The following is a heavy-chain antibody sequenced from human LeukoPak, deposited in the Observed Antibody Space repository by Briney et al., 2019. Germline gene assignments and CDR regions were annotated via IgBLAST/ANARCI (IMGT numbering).Heavy chain of an antibody. V-gene: IGHV4-34*01. J-gene: IGHJ6*02. CDR2: INHSGST. Sequence: SETLSLTCAVYGGSFGGYYWSWIRQPPGKGLEWIGEINHSGSTNYNPSLKSRVTISVDTSKNQFSLKLSSVTAADTAVYYCARGLVVAATPKLLYGMDVWGQGTTVTVSS. CDR1: GGSFGGYY. CDR3: ARGLVVAATPKLLYGMDV. D-gene: IGHD2-15*01.